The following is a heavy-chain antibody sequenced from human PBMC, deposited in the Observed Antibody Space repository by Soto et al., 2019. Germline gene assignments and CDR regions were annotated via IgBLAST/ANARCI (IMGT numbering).Heavy chain of an antibody. CDR1: GGSISSDDYY. J-gene: IGHJ5*02. Sequence: SETLSLTCTVSGGSISSDDYYWSWIRQPPGKGLEWIAYMYYSGSTYYDPSLKSRVAISVDTSKNQFSLKLSSVTAADTAVYYCARRAVVAVTGSLDNWLDPWGQGILVTVSS. CDR3: ARRAVVAVTGSLDNWLDP. CDR2: MYYSGST. D-gene: IGHD2-21*01. V-gene: IGHV4-30-4*01.